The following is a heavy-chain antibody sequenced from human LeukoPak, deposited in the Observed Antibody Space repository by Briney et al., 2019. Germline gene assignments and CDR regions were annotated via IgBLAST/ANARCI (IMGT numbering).Heavy chain of an antibody. V-gene: IGHV3-7*01. CDR3: ARLVRGVGGLDV. CDR1: GFTFSSYW. D-gene: IGHD3-10*01. J-gene: IGHJ6*02. Sequence: GGSLRLSCEVSGFTFSSYWMSWVRQAPEKGLEWVANIKQDGSEIYYVDSVKGRLTISRDNAKNSLYLQMNSLRAEDTAVYYCARLVRGVGGLDVWGQGTTLTVSS. CDR2: IKQDGSEI.